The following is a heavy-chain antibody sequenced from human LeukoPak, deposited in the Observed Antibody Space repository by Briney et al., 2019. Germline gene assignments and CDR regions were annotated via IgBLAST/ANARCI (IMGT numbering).Heavy chain of an antibody. J-gene: IGHJ4*02. CDR1: GFTLSSYA. Sequence: GGSLRLSCAASGFTLSSYAMSWVRQAPGKGLEWVSAISGSGGSTYYADSVKGRFTISRDNSKNTLYLQMNSLRAEDTAVYYCAKQVAAAGTIGGFDYWGQGTLVTVSS. CDR2: ISGSGGST. CDR3: AKQVAAAGTIGGFDY. V-gene: IGHV3-23*01. D-gene: IGHD6-13*01.